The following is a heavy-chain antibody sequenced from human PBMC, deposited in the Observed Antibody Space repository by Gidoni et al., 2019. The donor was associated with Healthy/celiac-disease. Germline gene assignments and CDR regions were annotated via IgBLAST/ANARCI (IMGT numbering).Heavy chain of an antibody. V-gene: IGHV1-69*02. CDR2: IIPILGIA. D-gene: IGHD3-22*01. Sequence: HVQLVHSGAEVKKPASSLKVSCKASGGTFSSYTIRWVRQAPGQGLEWMGRIIPILGIANYAQKFQGRVTITADKSTSTAYMEMSSLRSEDTAVYYCATPRDDSSGYYYSHDAFDIWGQGTMVTVSS. CDR1: GGTFSSYT. J-gene: IGHJ3*02. CDR3: ATPRDDSSGYYYSHDAFDI.